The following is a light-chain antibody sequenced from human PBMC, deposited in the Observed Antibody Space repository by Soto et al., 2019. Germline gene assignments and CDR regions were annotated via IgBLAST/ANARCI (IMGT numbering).Light chain of an antibody. Sequence: EIVLTQSPGTLSLSPGERATISCRASESVIKYLAWYQQKPGQAPRLLIHGASSRATGIPDRFSGSGSGTDFTLTINRLEPEDFAVYYCQQRSNWITFGQGTRLEIK. CDR2: GAS. CDR3: QQRSNWIT. CDR1: ESVIKY. V-gene: IGKV3-11*01. J-gene: IGKJ5*01.